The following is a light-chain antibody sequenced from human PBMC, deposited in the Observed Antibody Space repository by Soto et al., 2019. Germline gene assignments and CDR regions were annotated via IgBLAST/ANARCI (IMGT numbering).Light chain of an antibody. CDR1: SSDVGGYNY. J-gene: IGLJ1*01. V-gene: IGLV2-14*03. CDR3: SSYTTSNTRQIV. Sequence: QSVLTQPASVYGSPGQSITISNTRTSSDVGGYNYVSWYQHHPGKAPKLMIFDVSNRPSGVSNRFSGSKSGNTASLTISGLQPEDEADYYCSSYTTSNTRQIVFGTGTKVTVL. CDR2: DVS.